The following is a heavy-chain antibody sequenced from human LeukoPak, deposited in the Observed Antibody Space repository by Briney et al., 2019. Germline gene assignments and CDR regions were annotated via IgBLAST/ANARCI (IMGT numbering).Heavy chain of an antibody. CDR3: AKACSDTAMALDY. V-gene: IGHV3-23*01. CDR1: GFTFSSYA. J-gene: IGHJ4*02. D-gene: IGHD5-18*01. Sequence: GGSLRLSCAASGFTFSSYAMSWVRQAPGKGLEWVSGISGSGGSTYYADSVKGRFTISRANSKNTLYLQMNSLRAEDTAVYYCAKACSDTAMALDYWGQGTLVTVSS. CDR2: ISGSGGST.